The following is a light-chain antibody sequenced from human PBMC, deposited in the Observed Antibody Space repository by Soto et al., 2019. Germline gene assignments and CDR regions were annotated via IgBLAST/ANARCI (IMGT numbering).Light chain of an antibody. V-gene: IGKV3-11*01. CDR3: QQRSNWPWT. Sequence: EIVLTQSPATLSLSPGEKATLSCRASPSVSSYLAWYQQKPGQAPRLLIYDASIRATGIPARFSGTGSETDFTLTITSLEPEAFAVYYCQQRSNWPWTFGQGTKVEIK. J-gene: IGKJ1*01. CDR1: PSVSSY. CDR2: DAS.